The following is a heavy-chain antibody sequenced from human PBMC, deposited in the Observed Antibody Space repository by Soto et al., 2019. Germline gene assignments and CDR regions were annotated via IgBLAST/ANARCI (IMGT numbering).Heavy chain of an antibody. Sequence: QVQLVQSGAEVQKPGASVKVSCKVSGYTLTELSMHWVRQAPGKGLEWMGGFDPEDGETIYAQKFQGRVTMTEDASTDTAYMELSSLRPEDTAEYYCATGSQLWFGELLYYFDYWGQGTLVTVSS. CDR1: GYTLTELS. CDR2: FDPEDGET. D-gene: IGHD3-10*01. J-gene: IGHJ4*02. V-gene: IGHV1-24*01. CDR3: ATGSQLWFGELLYYFDY.